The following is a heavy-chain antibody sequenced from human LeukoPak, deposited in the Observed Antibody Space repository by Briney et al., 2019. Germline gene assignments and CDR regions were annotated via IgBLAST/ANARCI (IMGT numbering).Heavy chain of an antibody. CDR2: IYSGGST. CDR1: GFTVSSNY. V-gene: IGHV3-66*01. D-gene: IGHD6-19*01. J-gene: IGHJ4*02. CDR3: ASLPWLVRWIYY. Sequence: GGSLRLSCAASGFTVSSNYMSWVRQAPGKGLEWVSVIYSGGSTYYADSVKGRFTISRDNARNSLYLQMNNLRAEDTAVYFCASLPWLVRWIYYWGQGTLVTVSS.